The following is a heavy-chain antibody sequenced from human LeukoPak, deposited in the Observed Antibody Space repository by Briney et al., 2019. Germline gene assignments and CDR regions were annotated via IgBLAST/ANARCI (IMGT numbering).Heavy chain of an antibody. CDR3: ACQRDWSPDAFDI. Sequence: SETLSLTCTVSGGSISSYYWSWIRQPAGKGLEWIGRIYTSGSTNYNPSLKSRVTMSVDTSKNQFSLQLNSVTPEDTAVYYCACQRDWSPDAFDIWGQGTMVTVSS. CDR1: GGSISSYY. CDR2: IYTSGST. V-gene: IGHV4-4*07. J-gene: IGHJ3*02. D-gene: IGHD3/OR15-3a*01.